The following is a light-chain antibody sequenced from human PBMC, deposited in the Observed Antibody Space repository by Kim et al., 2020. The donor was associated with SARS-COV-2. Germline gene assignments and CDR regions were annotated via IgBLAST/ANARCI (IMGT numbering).Light chain of an antibody. J-gene: IGKJ2*01. CDR1: QDFHIY. CDR3: QQYKSYPRT. V-gene: IGKV1-16*02. Sequence: SASVGDRVTITCRASQDFHIYLAWFQQQPGKAPKSLIYGSSRLQSGVPSNFSGSGSGTDFTLTINSLQPEDFATYYCQQYKSYPRTFGQGTKLEI. CDR2: GSS.